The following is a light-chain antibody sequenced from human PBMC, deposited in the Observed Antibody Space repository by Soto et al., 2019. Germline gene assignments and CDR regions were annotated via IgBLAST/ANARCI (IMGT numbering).Light chain of an antibody. CDR1: RGISSY. J-gene: IGKJ4*01. CDR2: GAS. CDR3: QQTNSFP. Sequence: DIQLTQSPSFLSASVGDSLTITCRASRGISSYLAWYQQKPGKAPKLLIYGASTLQSGVPSRFSGSGSGTEFTLTLRSLQPEDFATYYCQQTNSFPFGGGTKVEIK. V-gene: IGKV1-9*01.